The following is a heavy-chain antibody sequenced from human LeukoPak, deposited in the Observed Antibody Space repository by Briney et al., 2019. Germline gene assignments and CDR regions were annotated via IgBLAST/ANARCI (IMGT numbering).Heavy chain of an antibody. J-gene: IGHJ4*02. D-gene: IGHD6-13*01. CDR2: IYYSGST. CDR3: ARAPSWYKGWVGDPYYFDY. CDR1: GGSISSSSYY. V-gene: IGHV4-61*05. Sequence: SETLSLTCTVSGGSISSSSYYWGWIRQPPGKGLEWIGYIYYSGSTNYNPSLKSRVTISVDTSKNQFSLKLSSVTAADTAVYYCARAPSWYKGWVGDPYYFDYWGQGTLVTVSS.